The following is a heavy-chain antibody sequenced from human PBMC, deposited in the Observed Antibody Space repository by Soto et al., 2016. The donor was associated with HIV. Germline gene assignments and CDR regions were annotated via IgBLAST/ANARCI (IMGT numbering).Heavy chain of an antibody. CDR3: VKDDSFKWEVRDY. V-gene: IGHV3-23*01. CDR2: ISYSGDAT. Sequence: EVQLLESGGGLQQPGGSLKVSCAGSGFTFSRTPMAWVRQAPGKGLDWVATISYSGDATYYADSVKGRFTISRGNSKDILYLQMNRLRAEDTAIYYCVKDDSFKWEVRDYWGLGTLVTVSS. J-gene: IGHJ4*02. CDR1: GFTFSRTP. D-gene: IGHD1-26*01.